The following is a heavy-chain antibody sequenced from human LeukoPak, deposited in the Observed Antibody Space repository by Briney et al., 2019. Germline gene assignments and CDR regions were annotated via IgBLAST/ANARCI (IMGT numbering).Heavy chain of an antibody. Sequence: PSETLSLTCTVSGASVSGSAYYWGWIRQPPGKGLEWIGNIYYSGSTYYNESLESRVTISIDTSKNQFSLKLNSVTAAGTAMYYCAKSGGYGLIDYWGQGTLVTVSS. CDR1: GASVSGSAYY. CDR2: IYYSGST. CDR3: AKSGGYGLIDY. V-gene: IGHV4-39*01. D-gene: IGHD1-26*01. J-gene: IGHJ4*02.